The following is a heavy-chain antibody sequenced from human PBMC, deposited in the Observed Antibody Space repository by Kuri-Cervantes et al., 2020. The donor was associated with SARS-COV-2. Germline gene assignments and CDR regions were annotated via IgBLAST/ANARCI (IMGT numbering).Heavy chain of an antibody. D-gene: IGHD6-19*01. J-gene: IGHJ6*02. Sequence: GESLKISCAASRFTFSSYGMHWVRQAPGKGLEWVAVISYDGSNKYYADSVKGRFTISRDNSKNTLYLQMNSLRAEDTAVYYCAKVAEEDNSGWYPDYYYGMDVWGQGTTVTVSS. V-gene: IGHV3-30*18. CDR2: ISYDGSNK. CDR3: AKVAEEDNSGWYPDYYYGMDV. CDR1: RFTFSSYG.